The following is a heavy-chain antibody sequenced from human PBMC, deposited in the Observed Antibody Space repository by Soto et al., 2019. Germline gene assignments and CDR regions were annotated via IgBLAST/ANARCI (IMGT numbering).Heavy chain of an antibody. CDR2: ISSSSYI. CDR1: GFTFSSYS. Sequence: GGSLRLSCAASGFTFSSYSMNWVRQAPGKGLEWVSSISSSSYIYYADSVKGRFTISRDNAKNSLYLQMNSLRAEDTAVYYCERDRGGQWLVQGYFYLGGRGTLVTVSS. J-gene: IGHJ2*01. D-gene: IGHD6-19*01. V-gene: IGHV3-21*01. CDR3: ERDRGGQWLVQGYFYL.